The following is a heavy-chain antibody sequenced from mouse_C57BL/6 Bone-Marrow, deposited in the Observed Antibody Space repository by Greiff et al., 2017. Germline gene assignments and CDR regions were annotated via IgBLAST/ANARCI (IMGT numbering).Heavy chain of an antibody. V-gene: IGHV1-19*01. CDR2: INPYNGGT. CDR1: GYTFTDYY. CDR3: ARHEDLSYSLFAY. J-gene: IGHJ3*01. Sequence: EVQLQQSGPVLVKPGASVKMSCKASGYTFTDYYMNWVKQSHGKSLEWIGVINPYNGGTSYNQKFKGKATLTVDKSSSTAYMELNSLTSEDSAVDYCARHEDLSYSLFAYWGQGTLVTVSA. D-gene: IGHD6-1*01.